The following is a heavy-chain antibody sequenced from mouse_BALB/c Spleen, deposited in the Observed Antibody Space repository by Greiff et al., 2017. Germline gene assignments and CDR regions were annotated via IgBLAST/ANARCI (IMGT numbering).Heavy chain of an antibody. J-gene: IGHJ2*01. CDR1: GFTFSSYG. D-gene: IGHD2-4*01. Sequence: EVKLVESGGGLVQPGGSLKLSCAASGFTFSSYGMSWVRQTPDKRLELVATINSNGGSTYYPDSVKGRFTISRDNAKNTLYLQMSSLKSEDTAMYYCARMITTRADYFDYWGQGTTLTVSS. CDR2: INSNGGST. CDR3: ARMITTRADYFDY. V-gene: IGHV5-6-3*01.